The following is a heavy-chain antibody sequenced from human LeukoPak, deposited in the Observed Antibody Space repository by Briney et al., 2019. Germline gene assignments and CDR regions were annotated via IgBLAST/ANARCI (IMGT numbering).Heavy chain of an antibody. CDR2: ISYSSSGI. D-gene: IGHD3-22*01. CDR3: ARDSYGSSGYYYVSDY. CDR1: GFTFSTYS. V-gene: IGHV3-48*02. J-gene: IGHJ4*02. Sequence: GGSLRLSCAASGFTFSTYSMNWVRQAPGKGLEWVSYISYSSSGIYYADSVKGRFTISRDNAKNSLYLRMNSLRDEDTAVYYCARDSYGSSGYYYVSDYWGQGTLVTVSS.